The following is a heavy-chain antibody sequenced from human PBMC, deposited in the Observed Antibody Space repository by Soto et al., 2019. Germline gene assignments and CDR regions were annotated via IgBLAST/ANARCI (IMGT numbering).Heavy chain of an antibody. CDR3: WKGDYGVCLFSDA. Sequence: GVYPRLSCAASGFAFRTYGMHSSRQAPGEGREWVADISSDATKKQYADFVKGRLTISRDNSKNTLYLQMTSLRTETQARYNCWKGDYGVCLFSDAWGQGTLVTVS. CDR1: GFAFRTYG. D-gene: IGHD4-17*01. CDR2: ISSDATKK. J-gene: IGHJ5*02. V-gene: IGHV3-30*18.